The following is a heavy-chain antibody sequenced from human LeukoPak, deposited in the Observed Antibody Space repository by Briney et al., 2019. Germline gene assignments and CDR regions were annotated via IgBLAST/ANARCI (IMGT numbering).Heavy chain of an antibody. D-gene: IGHD2-15*01. CDR3: ARRGSGSGGNYAGMDV. V-gene: IGHV4-39*01. J-gene: IGHJ6*02. Sequence: SETLSLTCTVAGGPISRNLHYWDWIRQAPAKGLDWIWSIGFTGITCYNPSVKRRVTISVDTSKNKFCLRLNYVSATEMARYYCARRGSGSGGNYAGMDVWGQGTSVTVSS. CDR1: GGPISRNLHY. CDR2: IGFTGIT.